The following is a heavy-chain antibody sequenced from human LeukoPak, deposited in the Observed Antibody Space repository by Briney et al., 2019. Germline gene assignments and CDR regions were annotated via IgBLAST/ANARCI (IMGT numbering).Heavy chain of an antibody. V-gene: IGHV3-33*01. Sequence: GGSLRLSCAASEFTFTTYGMHWVRQAPGKGLEWVAFIYYDGSNIYYADYVKGRFTISRDISKNTLYLQMDSLRAEDTVIYYCARDWKTNSFDYWDQGTLVTVSS. D-gene: IGHD1-1*01. CDR1: EFTFTTYG. CDR3: ARDWKTNSFDY. CDR2: IYYDGSNI. J-gene: IGHJ4*02.